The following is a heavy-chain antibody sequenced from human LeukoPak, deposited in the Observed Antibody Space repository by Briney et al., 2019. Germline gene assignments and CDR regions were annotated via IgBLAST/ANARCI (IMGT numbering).Heavy chain of an antibody. D-gene: IGHD3-10*01. J-gene: IGHJ4*02. CDR3: ARSRPPLYGLARFDY. CDR2: MNPNSGNT. Sequence: ASVKVSCKASGYTFSNNDINWVRQATGQGLEWMGWMNPNSGNTGYAQKFQGRVTITRNTSISTAYMELSSLRSEDTAVYYCARSRPPLYGLARFDYWGQGTLVTVSS. CDR1: GYTFSNND. V-gene: IGHV1-8*03.